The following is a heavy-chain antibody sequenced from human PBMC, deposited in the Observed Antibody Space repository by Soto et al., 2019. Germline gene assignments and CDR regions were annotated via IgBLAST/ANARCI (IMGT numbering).Heavy chain of an antibody. CDR2: ISGSGGST. D-gene: IGHD6-19*01. V-gene: IGHV3-23*01. Sequence: GGSLRLSCAASGFTFSSYAMSWVRRAPGKGLEWVSAISGSGGSTYYADSVKGRFTISRDNSKNTLYLQMNSLRAEDTAVYYCANSYSSGWHDYWGQGTLVTVSS. CDR3: ANSYSSGWHDY. J-gene: IGHJ4*02. CDR1: GFTFSSYA.